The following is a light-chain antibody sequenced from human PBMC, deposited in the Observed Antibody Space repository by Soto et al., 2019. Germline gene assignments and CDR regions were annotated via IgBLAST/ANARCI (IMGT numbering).Light chain of an antibody. J-gene: IGKJ1*01. CDR2: AAS. CDR1: QSISRN. CDR3: QQSHSIPWT. Sequence: DIQMTQSPSSLSASVGDRVTITCRASQSISRNLNWYQQKPGKAPKLLIYAASNLQSGVPSTFSGSGSGTDFTLTISSLQPDDFAPYYGQQSHSIPWTFGQGTKVDIK. V-gene: IGKV1-39*01.